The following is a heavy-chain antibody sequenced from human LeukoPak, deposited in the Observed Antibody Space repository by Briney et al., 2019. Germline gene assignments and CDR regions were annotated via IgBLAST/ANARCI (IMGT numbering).Heavy chain of an antibody. J-gene: IGHJ3*02. D-gene: IGHD4-17*01. CDR2: IWSHGNTK. V-gene: IGHV3-33*01. Sequence: GTSLRLSCAASGFVFSTYGMHWVRQAPGKGLEWVAVIWSHGNTKKYADSVTGRFTISRDNSKNTLYLEMNTLRAEDTAVYHCARDDDYDDHNTFDMWGHGTMVTVSS. CDR3: ARDDDYDDHNTFDM. CDR1: GFVFSTYG.